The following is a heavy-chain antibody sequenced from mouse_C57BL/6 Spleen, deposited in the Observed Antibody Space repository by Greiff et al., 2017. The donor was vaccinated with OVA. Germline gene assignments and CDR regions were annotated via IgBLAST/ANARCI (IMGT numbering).Heavy chain of an antibody. CDR1: GYTFTSYT. V-gene: IGHV1-4*01. Sequence: QVQLQQSGAELARPGASVKMSCKASGYTFTSYTMHWVKQRPGQGLEWIGYINPSSGYTKYNQKFKDKATLTADKSSSTAYMQLSSLTSEDSAVYYCARGGWDGAMDYWGQGTSVTVSS. D-gene: IGHD4-1*01. J-gene: IGHJ4*01. CDR3: ARGGWDGAMDY. CDR2: INPSSGYT.